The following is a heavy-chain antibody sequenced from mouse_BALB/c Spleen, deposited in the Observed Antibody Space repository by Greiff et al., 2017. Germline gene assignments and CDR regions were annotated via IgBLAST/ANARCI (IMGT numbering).Heavy chain of an antibody. Sequence: QVQLQQSGPGLVQPSQTLSLTCTASGFSFTSYGVHWVRQSPGKGLEWLGVIWSGGSTDYNAAFISRLSISKDNSKSQVFFKMNSLQANDTAIYYCARIYYGYYAMDYWGQGTSVTVSS. V-gene: IGHV2-2*02. CDR3: ARIYYGYYAMDY. CDR1: GFSFTSYG. CDR2: IWSGGST. J-gene: IGHJ4*01. D-gene: IGHD1-2*01.